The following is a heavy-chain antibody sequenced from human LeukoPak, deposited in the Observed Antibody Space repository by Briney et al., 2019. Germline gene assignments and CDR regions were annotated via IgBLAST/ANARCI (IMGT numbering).Heavy chain of an antibody. Sequence: GGSLRLSCATSGFTFSNYWMSWVRQAPGKGLEWVANINLRGSEKYYVDSVKGRFTISRDNSKNTLYLQMNSLRAEDTAVYYCAKTYGTDTVVTHYFDYWGQGTLVTVSS. CDR2: INLRGSEK. CDR3: AKTYGTDTVVTHYFDY. V-gene: IGHV3-7*01. J-gene: IGHJ4*02. D-gene: IGHD4-23*01. CDR1: GFTFSNYW.